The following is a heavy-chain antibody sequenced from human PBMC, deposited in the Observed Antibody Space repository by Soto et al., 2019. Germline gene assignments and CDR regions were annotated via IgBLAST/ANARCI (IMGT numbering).Heavy chain of an antibody. V-gene: IGHV6-1*01. J-gene: IGHJ4*02. D-gene: IGHD3-16*01. CDR3: ARQGFYDYIWGTTGHFDY. CDR1: GDSVSSNSAA. CDR2: TYYRSKWYN. Sequence: PSQTLSLTCAISGDSVSSNSAAWNWIRQSPSRGLKWLGSTYYRSKWYNDYAVSVKSRITINPDTSKNQFSLQLNSVTPEDTAVYYCARQGFYDYIWGTTGHFDYWGQGTLVTVSS.